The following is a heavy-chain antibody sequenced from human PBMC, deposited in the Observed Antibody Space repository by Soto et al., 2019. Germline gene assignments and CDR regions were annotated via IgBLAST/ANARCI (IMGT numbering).Heavy chain of an antibody. V-gene: IGHV1-2*02. D-gene: IGHD2-15*01. CDR3: AREPACSGGSCYSVHFDY. J-gene: IGHJ4*02. CDR1: GYTFTGYH. CDR2: INPNSGGT. Sequence: GASVKVSCKASGYTFTGYHMHWVRQAPGQGLEWMGWINPNSGGTNYAQKFQGRVTMTRDTSISTAYMELSRLRSDDTAVYYCAREPACSGGSCYSVHFDYWGQGTLVTVSS.